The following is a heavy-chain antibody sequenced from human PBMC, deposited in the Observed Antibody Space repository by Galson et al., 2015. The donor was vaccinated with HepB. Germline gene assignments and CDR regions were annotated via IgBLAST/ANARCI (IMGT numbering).Heavy chain of an antibody. V-gene: IGHV4-31*03. Sequence: LSLTCTVSGGSISSGGYYWSWIRQHPGKGLEWIGYIYYSGSTYYNPSLKSRVTISVDTSKNQFSLKLSSVTAADPAVYYCARVGVVPAARGSYWFDPWGQGTLVTVSS. D-gene: IGHD2-2*01. J-gene: IGHJ5*02. CDR3: ARVGVVPAARGSYWFDP. CDR2: IYYSGST. CDR1: GGSISSGGYY.